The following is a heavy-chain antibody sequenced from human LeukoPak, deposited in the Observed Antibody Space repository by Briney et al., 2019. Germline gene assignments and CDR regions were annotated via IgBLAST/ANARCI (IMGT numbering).Heavy chain of an antibody. CDR1: GGSIINNGYY. J-gene: IGHJ4*02. CDR3: ARLSWGLYYFDY. CDR2: THYSGST. V-gene: IGHV4-39*01. D-gene: IGHD7-27*01. Sequence: PSETLSLTCTVSGGSIINNGYYWGWIRQPPGEGLEWIGITHYSGSTYYNPSLKSRVTISLDTSKNQISLRMESVTAADTAVYYCARLSWGLYYFDYCGQGTLVTVSS.